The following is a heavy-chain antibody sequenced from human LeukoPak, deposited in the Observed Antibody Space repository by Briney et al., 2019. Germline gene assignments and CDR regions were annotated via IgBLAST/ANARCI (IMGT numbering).Heavy chain of an antibody. CDR1: GFTFSSYS. D-gene: IGHD6-6*01. V-gene: IGHV3-21*01. J-gene: IGHJ4*02. CDR2: ISSSSSYI. Sequence: PGGSLRLSCAASGFTFSSYSMNWVRQAPGKGLEWVSSISSSSSYIYYADSVKGRFTISRDNAKNSLYLQMNSLRAEDTAVYYCARGGSRKQLVGGGGRYFDYWGQGTLVTVSS. CDR3: ARGGSRKQLVGGGGRYFDY.